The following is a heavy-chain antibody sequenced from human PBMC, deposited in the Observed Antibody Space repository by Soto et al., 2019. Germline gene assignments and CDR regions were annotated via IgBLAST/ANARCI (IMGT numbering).Heavy chain of an antibody. CDR1: GFTFSSYA. J-gene: IGHJ4*02. Sequence: GGSLRLSCAASGFTFSSYAMSWVRQAPGKGLEWVSAISGSGGSTYYADSVKGRFTISRDNSKNTLYLQMNSLRAEDTAVYYCAKDLLFAMTTVVTPGVDYWGQGTLVTVSS. D-gene: IGHD4-17*01. CDR2: ISGSGGST. V-gene: IGHV3-23*01. CDR3: AKDLLFAMTTVVTPGVDY.